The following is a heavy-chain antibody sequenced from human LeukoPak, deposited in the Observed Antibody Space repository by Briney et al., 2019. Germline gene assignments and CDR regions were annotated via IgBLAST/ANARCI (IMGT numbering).Heavy chain of an antibody. D-gene: IGHD3-16*02. CDR2: IYFSGST. V-gene: IGHV4-59*01. J-gene: IGHJ3*02. CDR3: GIGAYVWGSYRSNEVFDI. Sequence: TLSLTCTVSGGSISSYYWSWIRQPPGKGLEWIGYIYFSGSTTYNPSLQSRVTISVDTSKNQFSLKLRSVTAAGTAVYYCGIGAYVWGSYRSNEVFDIWGQGTMVTVSS. CDR1: GGSISSYY.